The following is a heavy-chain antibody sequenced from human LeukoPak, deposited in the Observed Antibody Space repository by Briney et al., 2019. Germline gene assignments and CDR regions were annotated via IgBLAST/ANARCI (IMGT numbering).Heavy chain of an antibody. J-gene: IGHJ4*02. CDR3: ARDIAAAGFFDY. D-gene: IGHD6-13*01. CDR1: GFTFSSYS. Sequence: GGSLRLSCAASGFTFSSYSMNWVRQAPGKGLEWVSSISSSSSYIHYADSVKGRFTISRDNAKNSLYLQMNSPRAEDTAVYYCARDIAAAGFFDYWGQGTLVTVSS. V-gene: IGHV3-21*01. CDR2: ISSSSSYI.